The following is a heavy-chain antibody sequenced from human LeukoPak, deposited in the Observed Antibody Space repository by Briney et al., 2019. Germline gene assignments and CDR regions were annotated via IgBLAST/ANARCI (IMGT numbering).Heavy chain of an antibody. J-gene: IGHJ5*02. V-gene: IGHV4-59*01. Sequence: ASETLSLTCTVSGGSISSYYWSWIRQPPGKGLEWIGYIYYSGSTNYNPSLKSRVTISVDTSKNQFSLKLSSVTAADTAVYYCAREGDTAMVSFGHWFDPWGQGTLVTVSS. CDR1: GGSISSYY. D-gene: IGHD5-18*01. CDR3: AREGDTAMVSFGHWFDP. CDR2: IYYSGST.